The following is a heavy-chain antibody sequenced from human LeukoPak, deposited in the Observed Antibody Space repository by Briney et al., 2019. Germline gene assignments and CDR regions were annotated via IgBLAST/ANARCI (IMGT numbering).Heavy chain of an antibody. D-gene: IGHD1-26*01. J-gene: IGHJ4*02. CDR1: GFTFSSYS. V-gene: IGHV3-48*01. CDR3: VRQMVGASFDY. CDR2: ISSSSTTI. Sequence: GGSLRLSCAASGFTFSSYSMNWVRQAPGKGLEWVSYISSSSTTIYYADSVKGRFTISRDNAKNSLYLQMNSLRAEDTAVYYCVRQMVGASFDYWGQGTLVTVSS.